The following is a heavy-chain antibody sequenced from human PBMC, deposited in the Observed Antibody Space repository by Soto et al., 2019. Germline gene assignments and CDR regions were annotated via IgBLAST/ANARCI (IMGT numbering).Heavy chain of an antibody. V-gene: IGHV3-15*01. CDR1: GFTFSNAW. CDR3: ISHDFWSGYYSRGY. CDR2: IKSKTDGGTT. J-gene: IGHJ4*02. D-gene: IGHD3-3*01. Sequence: PGGSLRLSCAASGFTFSNAWMSWVRQAPGKGLEWVGRIKSKTDGGTTDYAAPVKGRFTISRDDSKNTLYLQMNSLKTEDTAVYYCISHDFWSGYYSRGYWGQGTLVTVSS.